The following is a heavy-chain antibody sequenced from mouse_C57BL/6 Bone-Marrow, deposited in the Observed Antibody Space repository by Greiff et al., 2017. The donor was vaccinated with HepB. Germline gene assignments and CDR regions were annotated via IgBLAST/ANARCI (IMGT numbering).Heavy chain of an antibody. J-gene: IGHJ2*01. CDR3: ARSYDGYPYYFDY. D-gene: IGHD2-3*01. Sequence: VQLQQPGAELVKPGASVKLSCKASGYTFTSYWMHWVKPRPGQGLEWIGMIHPNSGSTNYNEKFKSKATLTVDKSSSTAYMQLSSLTSEDSAVYYCARSYDGYPYYFDYWGQGTTLTVSS. V-gene: IGHV1-64*01. CDR1: GYTFTSYW. CDR2: IHPNSGST.